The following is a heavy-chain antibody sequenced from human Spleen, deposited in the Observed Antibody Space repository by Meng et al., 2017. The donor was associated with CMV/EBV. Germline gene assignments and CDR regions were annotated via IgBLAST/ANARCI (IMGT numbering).Heavy chain of an antibody. CDR1: AHSISSAYQ. V-gene: IGHV4-61*01. Sequence: SETLSLTCTVSAHSISSAYQWAWIRQPPGKGLQWIGYVYYTGSTNYNPSLKSRVTISLDTSKNQFSLKLTSVTSADTAVYYCARDPNTAGGFDPWGQGTLVTVSS. CDR3: ARDPNTAGGFDP. CDR2: VYYTGST. J-gene: IGHJ5*02. D-gene: IGHD2-8*01.